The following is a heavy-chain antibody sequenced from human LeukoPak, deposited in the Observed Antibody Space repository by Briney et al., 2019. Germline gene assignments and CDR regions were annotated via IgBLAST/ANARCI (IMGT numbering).Heavy chain of an antibody. CDR3: ARGGRSAFDI. V-gene: IGHV4-4*02. J-gene: IGHJ3*02. CDR2: IFHIGVT. Sequence: SETLSLTCAVSGXSISSDHWWSWVRQPPGKSLEWIGEIFHIGVTNYKPSLKSRVSMSVDNSRHQFSLNLRSVTAADTAVYFCARGGRSAFDIWGPGTKVIVSS. CDR1: GXSISSDHW.